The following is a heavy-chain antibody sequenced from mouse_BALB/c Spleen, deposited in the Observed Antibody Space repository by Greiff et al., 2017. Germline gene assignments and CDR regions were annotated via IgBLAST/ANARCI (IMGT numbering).Heavy chain of an antibody. D-gene: IGHD2-4*01. CDR2: ISSGGST. J-gene: IGHJ4*01. CDR1: GFTFSSYA. V-gene: IGHV5-6-5*01. Sequence: EVKLMESGGGLVKPGGSLKLSCAASGFTFSSYAMSWVRQTPEKRLEWVASISSGGSTYYPDSVKGRFTISRDNARNILYLQMSSLRSEDTAMYYCARGGDYDYDGNYAMDYWGQGTSVTVSS. CDR3: ARGGDYDYDGNYAMDY.